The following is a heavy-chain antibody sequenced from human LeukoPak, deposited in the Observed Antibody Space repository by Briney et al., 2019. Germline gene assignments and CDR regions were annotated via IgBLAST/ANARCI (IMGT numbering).Heavy chain of an antibody. CDR3: ARLNARTYSGSPRFDP. CDR2: IHYSGST. J-gene: IGHJ5*02. Sequence: SQTLSLTCTVSGGSISSSSYNWGWIRQPPGTGLEWIGSIHYSGSTYYNPSLKSRVAISADTSKNQFSLKLSSVTAADTAVYYCARLNARTYSGSPRFDPWGQGTLVTVSS. D-gene: IGHD1-26*01. V-gene: IGHV4-39*01. CDR1: GGSISSSSYN.